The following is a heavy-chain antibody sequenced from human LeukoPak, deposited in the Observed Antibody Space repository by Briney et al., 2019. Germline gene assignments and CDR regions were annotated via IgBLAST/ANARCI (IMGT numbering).Heavy chain of an antibody. V-gene: IGHV3-21*01. J-gene: IGHJ4*02. Sequence: GGSLRLSCAASGFTFSSYSMNWVRQAPGKGLEWVSSISSSSSYIYYADSVKGRFTIARDNATNSLYLQMNSLRAEDMAVYYCARAGLRDGYNFDYWGQGTLVTVSS. CDR3: ARAGLRDGYNFDY. D-gene: IGHD5-24*01. CDR2: ISSSSSYI. CDR1: GFTFSSYS.